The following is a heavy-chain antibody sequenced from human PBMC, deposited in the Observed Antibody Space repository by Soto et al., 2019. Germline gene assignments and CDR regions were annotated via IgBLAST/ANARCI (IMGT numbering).Heavy chain of an antibody. J-gene: IGHJ6*02. Sequence: SETLSLTCTVSGGSISSSSYYWGWIRQPPGKGLEWIGSIYYSGSTYYNPSLKSRVTISVDTSKNQFSLKLSSVTAADTAVYYCARRGAAAGYYYYYYGMDVWGQGTTVTVSS. D-gene: IGHD6-13*01. CDR1: GGSISSSSYY. CDR2: IYYSGST. V-gene: IGHV4-39*01. CDR3: ARRGAAAGYYYYYYGMDV.